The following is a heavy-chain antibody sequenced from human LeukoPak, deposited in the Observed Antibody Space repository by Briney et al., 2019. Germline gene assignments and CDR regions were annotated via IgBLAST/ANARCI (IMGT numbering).Heavy chain of an antibody. Sequence: GGSLRLSCAASGFSFSDYWMSWVRQAPGKGLEWVGRIKSKTDGGTTDYAAPVKGKFTVSRDDSKNTLYLQMNSLKTEDTAVYYCTTARREQWLAYYFDYWGQGTLVTVSS. J-gene: IGHJ4*02. CDR3: TTARREQWLAYYFDY. CDR1: GFSFSDYW. V-gene: IGHV3-15*01. D-gene: IGHD6-19*01. CDR2: IKSKTDGGTT.